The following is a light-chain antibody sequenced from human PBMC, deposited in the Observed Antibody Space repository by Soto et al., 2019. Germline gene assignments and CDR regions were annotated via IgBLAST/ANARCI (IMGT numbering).Light chain of an antibody. V-gene: IGKV1-5*01. CDR2: DAS. J-gene: IGKJ4*01. Sequence: DIQMTQSPSTLSASVGDRVTITCRASQSIGRWLAWYQQKPGKAPKVLIYDASTLKSGVPSRFSGSGSGTDFTLTISSLQPDDFASYHCQQTYSDISFGGGTKV. CDR3: QQTYSDIS. CDR1: QSIGRW.